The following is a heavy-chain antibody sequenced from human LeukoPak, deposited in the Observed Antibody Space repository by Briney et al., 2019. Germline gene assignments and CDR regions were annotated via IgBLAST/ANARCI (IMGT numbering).Heavy chain of an antibody. D-gene: IGHD1-26*01. CDR1: GYSISSGYY. Sequence: SETLSLTCTVSGYSISSGYYWGWIRQPPGKGLEWIGSIYHSGSTYYNPSLKSRVTISVDTSKNQFSLKLSSVTAADTAVYYCARGPRWELLGYWGQGTLVTVSS. J-gene: IGHJ4*02. V-gene: IGHV4-38-2*02. CDR3: ARGPRWELLGY. CDR2: IYHSGST.